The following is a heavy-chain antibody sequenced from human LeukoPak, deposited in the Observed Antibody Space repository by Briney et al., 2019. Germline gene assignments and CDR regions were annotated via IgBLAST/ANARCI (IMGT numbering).Heavy chain of an antibody. D-gene: IGHD3-10*01. Sequence: PGGSLRLSCAASGFTFSSYVMIWVRQAPGKGLELVSVISSSGTGTDYADSVKGRLTISRDNSKNALYLQMNSLRAEDTAVYWCAEDRQGSGSSGSHYYYIMDVWGQGTTVTVSS. CDR2: ISSSGTGT. CDR3: AEDRQGSGSSGSHYYYIMDV. CDR1: GFTFSSYV. J-gene: IGHJ6*02. V-gene: IGHV3-23*01.